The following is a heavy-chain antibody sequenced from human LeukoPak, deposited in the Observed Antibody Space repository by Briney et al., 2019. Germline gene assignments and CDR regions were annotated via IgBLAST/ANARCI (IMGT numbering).Heavy chain of an antibody. Sequence: GGSLRLSCAASGFIFSSYSMNWVRQAPGKGLEWVSSFSSNNNYIYYADSVKGRFTISRDNAKNSLYLQMNSLRAEDTAVYYCARVADGHLKDWGQGTLVTVSS. D-gene: IGHD5-24*01. V-gene: IGHV3-21*04. J-gene: IGHJ4*02. CDR1: GFIFSSYS. CDR2: FSSNNNYI. CDR3: ARVADGHLKD.